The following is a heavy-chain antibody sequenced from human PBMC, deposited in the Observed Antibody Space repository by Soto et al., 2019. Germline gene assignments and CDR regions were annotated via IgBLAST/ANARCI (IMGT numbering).Heavy chain of an antibody. V-gene: IGHV4-39*01. D-gene: IGHD2-21*02. CDR2: FSYSGST. CDR1: GGSISSSSYY. J-gene: IGHJ6*02. CDR3: ARHVGVVTMYFYYGLDV. Sequence: SETLSLTCTVSGGSISSSSYYWGWIRHPPGKGLEWIGSFSYSGSTYYNPSLDSRVTISVDTSRNQFSLKLSSVTAADTAVYYCARHVGVVTMYFYYGLDVWGQGTTVTVSS.